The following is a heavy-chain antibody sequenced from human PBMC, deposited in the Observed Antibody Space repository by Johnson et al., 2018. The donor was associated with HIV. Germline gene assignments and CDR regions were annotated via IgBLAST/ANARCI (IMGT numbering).Heavy chain of an antibody. CDR3: AKVASGSYYGCAFDI. D-gene: IGHD1-26*01. V-gene: IGHV3-15*05. J-gene: IGHJ3*02. CDR1: GFTFSNAW. Sequence: VQLVESGGGLVQPGGSLRLSCAASGFTFSNAWMSWVRQAPGKGLEWVGRIKRKIDGGTTDYAAPVKGRFTISRDNAKNTLYLQMNSLRAEDTAVYYCAKVASGSYYGCAFDIWGQGTMVTVSS. CDR2: IKRKIDGGTT.